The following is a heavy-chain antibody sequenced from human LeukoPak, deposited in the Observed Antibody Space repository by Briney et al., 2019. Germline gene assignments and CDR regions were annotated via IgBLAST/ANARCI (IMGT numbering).Heavy chain of an antibody. Sequence: PSETLSLTCTVSGGSISSGDYYWSWIPQPPGKGLEWIGYIYYSGSTYYNPSLKSRVTISVDTSKNQFSLKLSSVTAADTAVYYCARAPSGGEQQLASYYFDYWGQGTLVTVSS. CDR3: ARAPSGGEQQLASYYFDY. D-gene: IGHD6-13*01. J-gene: IGHJ4*02. CDR1: GGSISSGDYY. CDR2: IYYSGST. V-gene: IGHV4-30-4*01.